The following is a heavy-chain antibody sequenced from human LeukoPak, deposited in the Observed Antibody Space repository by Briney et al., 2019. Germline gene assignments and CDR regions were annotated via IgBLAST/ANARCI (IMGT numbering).Heavy chain of an antibody. CDR3: ARWDDYGDGPDY. Sequence: PSETLSLTCAASGYSMSSGYYWGWIRQPPGKGLEWIGSIYHSGSTYYNPSLKSRVTISVDTSKNQFSLKLSSVTAADTAVYYCARWDDYGDGPDYWGQGTLVTVSS. CDR1: GYSMSSGYY. V-gene: IGHV4-38-2*01. CDR2: IYHSGST. J-gene: IGHJ4*02. D-gene: IGHD4-17*01.